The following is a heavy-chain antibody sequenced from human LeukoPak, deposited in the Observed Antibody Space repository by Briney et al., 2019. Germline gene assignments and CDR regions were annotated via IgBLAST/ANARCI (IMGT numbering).Heavy chain of an antibody. CDR2: IYYSGST. J-gene: IGHJ4*02. CDR1: GGSISSYY. Sequence: SETQSLTCTVSGGSISSYYWSWIRQPPGKGLEWIGYIYYSGSTNYNPSLKSRVTISVDTSKNQFSLKLSSVTAADTAVYYCARGSGYYLDFDYWGQGTLVTVSS. D-gene: IGHD3-22*01. CDR3: ARGSGYYLDFDY. V-gene: IGHV4-59*01.